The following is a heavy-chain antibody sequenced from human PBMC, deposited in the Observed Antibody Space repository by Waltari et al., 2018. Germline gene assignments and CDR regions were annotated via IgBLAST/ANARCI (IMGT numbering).Heavy chain of an antibody. J-gene: IGHJ5*02. CDR2: IYTSGST. D-gene: IGHD1-26*01. CDR1: GGSISSYY. V-gene: IGHV4-4*07. CDR3: ARDPPAISGSYYFRPGWFDP. Sequence: QVQLQESGPGLVRPSETLSLTCTVSGGSISSYYWSWIRQPAGKGLEWIGRIYTSGSTNYNPSLKSRVTMSVDTSKNQFSLKLSSVTAADTAVYYCARDPPAISGSYYFRPGWFDPWGQGTLVTVSS.